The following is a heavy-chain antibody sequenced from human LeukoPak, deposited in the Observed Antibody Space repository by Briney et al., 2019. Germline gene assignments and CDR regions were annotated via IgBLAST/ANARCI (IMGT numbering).Heavy chain of an antibody. V-gene: IGHV3-23*01. CDR2: ISNNGGYT. D-gene: IGHD2-15*01. J-gene: IGHJ4*02. Sequence: QPGGSLRLSCAASGFTFSSSAMSWVRQAPGKGLEWVSAISNNGGYTYYADSVQGRFTISRDNSKSTLCLQMNSLRAEDTAVYYCAKQLGYCSDGSCYFPYWGQGTLVTVS. CDR3: AKQLGYCSDGSCYFPY. CDR1: GFTFSSSA.